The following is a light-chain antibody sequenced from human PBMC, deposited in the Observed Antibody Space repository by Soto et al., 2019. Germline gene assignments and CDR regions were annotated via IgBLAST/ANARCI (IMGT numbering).Light chain of an antibody. CDR1: QSVSNSH. J-gene: IGKJ4*01. CDR2: GVS. V-gene: IGKV3-20*01. Sequence: EIVLTQSPGTLSLSPGERATLSCRASQSVSNSHLAWHQQKPGQAPRLLIFGVSSRAAGIPDRFSSSGSRTDFTLTISRLEPEDYAVYYCQQYDKSPLTFGGGTKVEIK. CDR3: QQYDKSPLT.